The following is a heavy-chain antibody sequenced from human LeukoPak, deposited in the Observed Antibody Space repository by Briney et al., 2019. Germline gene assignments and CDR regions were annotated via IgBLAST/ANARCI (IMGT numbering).Heavy chain of an antibody. Sequence: ETLSLTCTVSGGSISSYYWSWIRQPPGKGLEWIGYIYYSGSTNYNPSLKSRVTISVDTSKNQFSLKLSSVTAADTAVYYCARLYYYYYMDVWGKGTTVTVSS. J-gene: IGHJ6*03. V-gene: IGHV4-59*01. CDR1: GGSISSYY. CDR2: IYYSGST. CDR3: ARLYYYYYMDV.